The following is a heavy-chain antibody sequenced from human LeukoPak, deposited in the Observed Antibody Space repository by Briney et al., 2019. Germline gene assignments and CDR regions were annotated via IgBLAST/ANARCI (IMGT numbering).Heavy chain of an antibody. CDR3: AHRPYYYDSSGYWVN. Sequence: SGPTLVNPTQTLTLTCTFSGFSLSSSGLGVGWIRQPPGQALAWLALIYYDDDKRYSPSLKSRLTITKDTSKNQVVLTMTNMDPVDTATYYCAHRPYYYDSSGYWVNWGQGTLVTVSS. CDR1: GFSLSSSGLG. V-gene: IGHV2-5*02. CDR2: IYYDDDK. J-gene: IGHJ4*02. D-gene: IGHD3-22*01.